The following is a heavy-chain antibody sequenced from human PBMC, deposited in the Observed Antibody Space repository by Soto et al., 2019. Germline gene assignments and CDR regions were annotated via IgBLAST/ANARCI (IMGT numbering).Heavy chain of an antibody. Sequence: EVPLVESGGALVKPGESLTLSCAASGFTFNSAWMTWVRQAPGKGLEWVGRIKSWTDGGRVDTAAPVKGRFTISRDDSKNTFYLQMNSLKSEDTAVYYCTTCLREKSCNSVSCYGDGAYWGQGTLVTVSS. CDR2: IKSWTDGGRV. D-gene: IGHD2-2*01. CDR1: GFTFNSAW. CDR3: TTCLREKSCNSVSCYGDGAY. V-gene: IGHV3-15*02. J-gene: IGHJ4*02.